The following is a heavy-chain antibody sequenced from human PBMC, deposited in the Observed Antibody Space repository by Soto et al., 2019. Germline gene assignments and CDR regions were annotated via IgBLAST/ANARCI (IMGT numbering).Heavy chain of an antibody. CDR3: ARRPDWFDA. CDR1: GGSISYYY. Sequence: SETLSLTCTVSGGSISYYYWSWIRQPPGKGLEWIGYISYSGSTNYNPSLKSRVTISVDTSKNQFSLNLGSVTAADTAVYYCARRPDWFDAWGQRTLVTVSS. J-gene: IGHJ5*02. CDR2: ISYSGST. V-gene: IGHV4-59*08.